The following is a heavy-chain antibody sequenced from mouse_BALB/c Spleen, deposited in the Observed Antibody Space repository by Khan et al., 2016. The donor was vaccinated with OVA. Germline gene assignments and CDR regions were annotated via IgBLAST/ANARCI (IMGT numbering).Heavy chain of an antibody. CDR1: GFTFSTYG. J-gene: IGHJ3*01. CDR2: ISTGGTYT. CDR3: TRRAYYYNSEGFAY. V-gene: IGHV5-6*02. D-gene: IGHD1-1*01. Sequence: EVKLVESGGDLVKPGGSLKLSCAASGFTFSTYGMSWVRQTPDKRMEWVATISTGGTYTYYTDSVKGRFTISRDNAKKTLSLQMSSLKSEDTDIYYCTRRAYYYNSEGFAYWGQGTLVTVSA.